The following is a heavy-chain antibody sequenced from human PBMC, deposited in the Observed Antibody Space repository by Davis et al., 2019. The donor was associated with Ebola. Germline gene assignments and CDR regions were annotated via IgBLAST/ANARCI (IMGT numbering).Heavy chain of an antibody. CDR2: INAGNGNT. Sequence: ASVKVSCKASGYTFTSYAMHWVRQAPGQRLEWMGWINAGNGNTKYSQKFQGRVIITRDTSATTAYMELSSLRSEDTAVYYCARDRLEISSGLGYWGQGTLVTVSS. J-gene: IGHJ4*02. D-gene: IGHD3-22*01. CDR3: ARDRLEISSGLGY. V-gene: IGHV1-3*01. CDR1: GYTFTSYA.